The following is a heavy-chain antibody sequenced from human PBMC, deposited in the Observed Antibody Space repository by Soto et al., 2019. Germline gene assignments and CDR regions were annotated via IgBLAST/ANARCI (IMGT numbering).Heavy chain of an antibody. CDR3: AIAGLTTLEVATTY. CDR2: INPNSGVT. Sequence: QVQLVQSGAEVKKPGASVKVSCKASRYTFTDYYMHWVRQSPGQGLEWMGWINPNSGVTKFPQKFQGRIIMTRDTSITTVYMELSRLTSDDTAVYYCAIAGLTTLEVATTYWGQGTLVTVSS. V-gene: IGHV1-2*02. CDR1: RYTFTDYY. J-gene: IGHJ4*02. D-gene: IGHD5-12*01.